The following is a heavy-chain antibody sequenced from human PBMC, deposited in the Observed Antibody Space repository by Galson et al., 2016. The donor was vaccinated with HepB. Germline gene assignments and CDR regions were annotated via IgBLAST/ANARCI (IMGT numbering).Heavy chain of an antibody. CDR3: ASGYCSGGSCYFDS. CDR2: IYYSGST. Sequence: TLSLTCSVSGGSISSDGYYWSWIRQHPGKGLEWIGYIYYSGSTYYTPSLKSRVTISADTSTNEFSLKLSSVTAADTAVYYCASGYCSGGSCYFDSRGQGTLVTVSS. V-gene: IGHV4-31*03. CDR1: GGSISSDGYY. D-gene: IGHD2-15*01. J-gene: IGHJ4*02.